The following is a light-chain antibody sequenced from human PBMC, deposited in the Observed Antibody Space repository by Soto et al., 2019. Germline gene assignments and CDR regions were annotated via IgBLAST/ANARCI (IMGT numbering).Light chain of an antibody. V-gene: IGKV3D-15*01. Sequence: EIVMTQSPSTLSVSPGERATLSSWASQSVSSNLAWYQQKPGQAPRLLIYDVSTRATGIPTRFSGSGSGTEFTLTISSLQSEEFAAYYCQQYNNWPLTFGGGTKVEIK. CDR1: QSVSSN. CDR3: QQYNNWPLT. J-gene: IGKJ4*01. CDR2: DVS.